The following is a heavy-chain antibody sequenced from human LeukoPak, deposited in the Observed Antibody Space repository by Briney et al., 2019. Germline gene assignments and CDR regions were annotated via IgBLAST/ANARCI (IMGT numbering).Heavy chain of an antibody. CDR3: ARVCSSGRCLDY. CDR1: GYSISSGSY. Sequence: KPSETLSLTCTVSGYSISSGSYWAWMRQPPGKGLEWIGSINHSGSTYYNPSLKSRVTVSVDTSKNQVSLRLSSVTAADTAVYYCARVCSSGRCLDYWGQGTLVTVSS. J-gene: IGHJ4*02. D-gene: IGHD2-15*01. V-gene: IGHV4-38-2*02. CDR2: INHSGST.